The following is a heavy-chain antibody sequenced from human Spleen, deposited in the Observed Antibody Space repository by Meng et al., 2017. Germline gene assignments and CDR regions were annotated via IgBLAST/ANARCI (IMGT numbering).Heavy chain of an antibody. V-gene: IGHV4-34*01. D-gene: IGHD3-9*01. J-gene: IGHJ5*02. Sequence: QGQPRQCGPGLLKPSETLSPTCAVYGGSFSGYYWSWIRQPPGKGLEWIGEINHSGSTNYNPSLKSRVTISVDTSKNQFSLKLSSVTAADTAVYYCARCLGLRYFDWSRRGRFDPWGQGTLVTISS. CDR2: INHSGST. CDR3: ARCLGLRYFDWSRRGRFDP. CDR1: GGSFSGYY.